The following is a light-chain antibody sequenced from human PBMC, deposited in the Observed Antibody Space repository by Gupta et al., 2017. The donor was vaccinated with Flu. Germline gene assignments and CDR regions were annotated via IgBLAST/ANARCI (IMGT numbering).Light chain of an antibody. CDR1: ALPKQY. J-gene: IGLJ3*02. Sequence: SYELTQPPSVSVSPGQTARITCYGDALPKQYAYWYQQKPGQAPVLVIYKDSERPSRIPERFSGSSSGTTVTLTISGVQAEDEADYYCQSADSSGTHGVFGGGTKLTVL. CDR3: QSADSSGTHGV. V-gene: IGLV3-25*02. CDR2: KDS.